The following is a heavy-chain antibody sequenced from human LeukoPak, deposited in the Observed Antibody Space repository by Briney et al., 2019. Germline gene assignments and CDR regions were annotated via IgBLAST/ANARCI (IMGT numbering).Heavy chain of an antibody. CDR1: GFTFSSYG. V-gene: IGHV3-30*02. J-gene: IGHJ4*02. CDR2: IRYDGSNK. D-gene: IGHD3-22*01. CDR3: AKDGRGSGYFPDY. Sequence: PGGSLRLSCAASGFTFSSYGMHWVRQAPGKGLEWVAFIRYDGSNKYYADSVKGRFTISRDNSKNTLYLQMNSLRSEDSAVHYCAKDGRGSGYFPDYWGQGTLVTVSS.